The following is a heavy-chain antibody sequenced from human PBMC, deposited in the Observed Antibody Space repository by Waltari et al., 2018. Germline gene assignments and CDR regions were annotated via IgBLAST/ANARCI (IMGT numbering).Heavy chain of an antibody. CDR1: GFNFGNYW. CDR2: IKGDGSEI. Sequence: EVQVIESGGDLVRPGGSLRLSCVASGFNFGNYWMNWVRQIPGKGVEWVANIKGDGSEILYADSVKGRFTISRDNARNTLYVEMNNRRVEDTAVYFCATVRYWGQGTLVTVSS. V-gene: IGHV3-7*01. J-gene: IGHJ4*02. CDR3: ATVRY.